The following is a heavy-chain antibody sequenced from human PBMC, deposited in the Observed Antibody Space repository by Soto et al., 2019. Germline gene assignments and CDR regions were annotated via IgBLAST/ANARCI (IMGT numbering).Heavy chain of an antibody. D-gene: IGHD1-26*01. CDR1: GYTFTNYG. V-gene: IGHV1-18*01. Sequence: QVLLVQSGAEVKKPGASVKVACKASGYTFTNYGISWVRQAPGQGLEWLGWISTYNGDRDFAQKVQGRVTMTTDTSTTKAYMELRSLRSNDTAVYYCARSRAGGTWEQYPSFYFDYWGQGALVTVSS. CDR2: ISTYNGDR. J-gene: IGHJ4*02. CDR3: ARSRAGGTWEQYPSFYFDY.